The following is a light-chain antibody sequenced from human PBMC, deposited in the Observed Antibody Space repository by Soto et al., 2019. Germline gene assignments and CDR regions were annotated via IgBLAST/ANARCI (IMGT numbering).Light chain of an antibody. J-gene: IGKJ1*01. V-gene: IGKV3-11*01. CDR1: QSISSY. CDR3: QQRSNWRT. CDR2: EES. Sequence: EIVLTQSPATLSLSPGERATLSCRASQSISSYLAWYQQKPGQAPRLLIYEESYRATGIPASFSGSGSGTDFTLTISSLEPGDFAVYYCQQRSNWRTFGQGTKVEIK.